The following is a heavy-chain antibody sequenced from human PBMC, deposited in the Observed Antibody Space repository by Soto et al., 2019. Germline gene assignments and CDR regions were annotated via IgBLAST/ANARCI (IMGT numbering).Heavy chain of an antibody. D-gene: IGHD3-16*02. V-gene: IGHV1-69*06. CDR2: IIPIFGTA. CDR1: GGTFSSYA. J-gene: IGHJ6*01. Sequence: QVQLVQSGAEVKKPGSSVKVSCKASGGTFSSYAISWVRQAPGQGLEWMGGIIPIFGTANYAQKFQGRVTIHAYKAQSQDYRELGSLRSEYTGLDCCARYEGRLGLGWLSSNPVGDAWGQGTTVTVSS. CDR3: ARYEGRLGLGWLSSNPVGDA.